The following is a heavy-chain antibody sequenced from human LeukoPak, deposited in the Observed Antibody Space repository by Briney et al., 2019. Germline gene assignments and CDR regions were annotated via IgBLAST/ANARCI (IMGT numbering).Heavy chain of an antibody. Sequence: PGRSLRLSCTFSGVTFGNSAISWFRQAPGKGLEWVGFIRSRAKDDTPQYAASVRGRFTISRDDSKNIAYLQMNSLRTDDTAVYYCTRSRDDYNFWLDFWGQGTLVTVSS. D-gene: IGHD5-24*01. V-gene: IGHV3-49*03. CDR1: GVTFGNSA. J-gene: IGHJ4*02. CDR3: TRSRDDYNFWLDF. CDR2: IRSRAKDDTP.